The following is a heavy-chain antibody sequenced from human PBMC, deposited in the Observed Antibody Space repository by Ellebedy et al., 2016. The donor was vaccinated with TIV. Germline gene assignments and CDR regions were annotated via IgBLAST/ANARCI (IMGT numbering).Heavy chain of an antibody. V-gene: IGHV1-18*01. CDR2: ISTNNGET. CDR1: GYTFTRYG. Sequence: ASVKVSXXASGYTFTRYGIRWVRQAPGQGLEWMGWISTNNGETKYVEKFQGRVTMTRDASTNTTFMEPRSLRPDDTAVYYCARDWALFVSAGIPFYYYYMDVWGKGTTVTVSS. D-gene: IGHD2-2*01. J-gene: IGHJ6*03. CDR3: ARDWALFVSAGIPFYYYYMDV.